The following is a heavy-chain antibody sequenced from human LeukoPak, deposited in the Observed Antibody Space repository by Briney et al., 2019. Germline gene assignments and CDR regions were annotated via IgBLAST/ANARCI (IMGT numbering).Heavy chain of an antibody. CDR3: ARSDTAMVYFDY. J-gene: IGHJ4*02. CDR1: GYTFTSYD. Sequence: AASVTVSCKASGYTFTSYDINWVRQAPGQGLEWMGWMNPNSGNTGYAQKFQGRDTMTRNTSISTAYMELSSLGSEDTAVYYCARSDTAMVYFDYWGQGTLVTVSS. V-gene: IGHV1-8*01. CDR2: MNPNSGNT. D-gene: IGHD5-18*01.